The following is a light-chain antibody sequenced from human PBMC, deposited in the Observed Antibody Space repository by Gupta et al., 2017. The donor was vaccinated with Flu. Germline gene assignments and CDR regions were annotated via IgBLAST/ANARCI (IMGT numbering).Light chain of an antibody. CDR1: QSAGSS. Sequence: ASLSVSPGGRATLSCRASQSAGSSLAWYQHKPGQAPRLLIYGASTRATGIPARFSGSGSGTEFTLTISSLQSEDFAIYYCQQYYNWPRTFGQGTKVEIK. J-gene: IGKJ1*01. V-gene: IGKV3-15*01. CDR2: GAS. CDR3: QQYYNWPRT.